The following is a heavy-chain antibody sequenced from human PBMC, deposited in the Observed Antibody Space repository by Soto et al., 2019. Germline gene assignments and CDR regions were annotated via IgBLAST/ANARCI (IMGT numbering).Heavy chain of an antibody. CDR1: GFTFSSYG. D-gene: IGHD6-19*01. CDR3: AKPSHSSGWYVPPWDY. J-gene: IGHJ4*02. V-gene: IGHV3-30*18. Sequence: QVQLVESGGGVVQPGRSLRLSCAASGFTFSSYGMYWVRQAPGKGLEWVAVISYDGSNKYYADSVKGRFTISRDNSKNTLYLQMNSLRAEDTAVYYCAKPSHSSGWYVPPWDYWGQGTLVTVSS. CDR2: ISYDGSNK.